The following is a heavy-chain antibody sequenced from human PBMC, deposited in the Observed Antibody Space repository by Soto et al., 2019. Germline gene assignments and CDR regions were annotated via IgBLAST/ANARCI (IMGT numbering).Heavy chain of an antibody. CDR1: GGSISSSSYY. CDR2: IYYSGST. Sequence: SETLSLTCTVSGGSISSSSYYWGWIRQPPGKGLEWFGSIYYSGSTYYNPSLKSRVTISVDTSKNQFSLKLSSVTAADTAVYYCASWRLWSGYIYWGQGTLVTVSS. J-gene: IGHJ4*02. CDR3: ASWRLWSGYIY. V-gene: IGHV4-39*01. D-gene: IGHD3-3*01.